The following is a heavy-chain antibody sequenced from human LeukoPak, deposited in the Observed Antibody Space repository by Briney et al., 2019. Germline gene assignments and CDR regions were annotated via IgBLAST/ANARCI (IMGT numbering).Heavy chain of an antibody. CDR3: ARPDCGGDCRLIQY. CDR1: GYTFTGYY. V-gene: IGHV1-2*02. D-gene: IGHD2-21*01. J-gene: IGHJ1*01. Sequence: ASVKVSCKASGYTFTGYYMHWVRQSPGQGLEWMGWINPSSGGTEYAQKFQGRVTMTRDTSISTAYMELSRLRYDDTAVYYCARPDCGGDCRLIQYWGQGTLVTVSS. CDR2: INPSSGGT.